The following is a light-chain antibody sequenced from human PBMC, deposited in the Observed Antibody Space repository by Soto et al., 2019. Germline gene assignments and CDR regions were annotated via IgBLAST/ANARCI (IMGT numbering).Light chain of an antibody. CDR2: DAS. CDR3: QQRSNWPPSIT. CDR1: HSVSSSY. J-gene: IGKJ5*01. V-gene: IGKV3-11*01. Sequence: IVLTQSPGTLSLSPGERATLSCRASHSVSSSYLAWYQQKPGQAPRLLIYDASNRATGIPARFSGSGSGTDFTLTISSLEPEDFAVYYCQQRSNWPPSITFGQGARLEIK.